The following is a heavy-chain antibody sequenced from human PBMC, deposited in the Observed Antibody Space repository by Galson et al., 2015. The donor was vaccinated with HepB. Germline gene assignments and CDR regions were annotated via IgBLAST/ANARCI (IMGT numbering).Heavy chain of an antibody. CDR3: GKRRPWQHYYFDY. CDR1: GFTFSDHA. V-gene: IGHV3-23*01. CDR2: ISGSGGSA. Sequence: SLRLSCAASGFTFSDHAINWVRQAPGKGLEWISSISGSGGSAEYVESVKGRFTISRDNAKNTVFLQMSRLRDEDTAVYHCGKRRPWQHYYFDYWGQG. D-gene: IGHD5-24*01. J-gene: IGHJ4*02.